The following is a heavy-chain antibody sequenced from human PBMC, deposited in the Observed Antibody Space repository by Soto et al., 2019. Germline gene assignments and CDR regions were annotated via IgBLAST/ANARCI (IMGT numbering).Heavy chain of an antibody. CDR3: AKGGAYCYGDCTRAH. CDR2: ISGSGVDT. V-gene: IGHV3-23*01. Sequence: EVQLLQSGGGSVQPGGSLRLSCEASGFTFSSYGMTWVRQAPGKGLEWVAGISGSGVDTKYADSVKGWFIIARDNSKKKMYLQMNNLRVEDMAVYFCAKGGAYCYGDCTRAHWGQGTLVTVSS. D-gene: IGHD2-21*02. J-gene: IGHJ4*02. CDR1: GFTFSSYG.